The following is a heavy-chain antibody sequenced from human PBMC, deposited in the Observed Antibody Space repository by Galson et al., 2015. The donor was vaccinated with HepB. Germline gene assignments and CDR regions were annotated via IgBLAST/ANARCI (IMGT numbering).Heavy chain of an antibody. V-gene: IGHV3-23*01. CDR2: ISGSGDYT. J-gene: IGHJ1*01. Sequence: SLRLSCAVSGFTFSSYAINWVRQAPGKGLEWVATISGSGDYTYYADSVKGRFTISRDNSKNTLYLQMDSLRVDDTAVYYCAKDEAASGTECFQYWGQGTLVTVSS. CDR3: AKDEAASGTECFQY. D-gene: IGHD6-13*01. CDR1: GFTFSSYA.